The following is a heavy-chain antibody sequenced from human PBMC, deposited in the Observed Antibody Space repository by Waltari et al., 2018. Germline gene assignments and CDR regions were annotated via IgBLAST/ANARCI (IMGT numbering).Heavy chain of an antibody. CDR1: GGSISSGSYY. V-gene: IGHV4-61*09. Sequence: QVQLQESGPGLVKPSQTLSLTCTVSGGSISSGSYYWSWIRQPAGKGLEWIGYIYTSGITNYHPSLKSRVTISVDTSKNQFSLKLSSVTAADTAVYYCARSIVVVVADQVHYYYYGMDVWGQGTTVTVSS. CDR2: IYTSGIT. J-gene: IGHJ6*02. D-gene: IGHD2-15*01. CDR3: ARSIVVVVADQVHYYYYGMDV.